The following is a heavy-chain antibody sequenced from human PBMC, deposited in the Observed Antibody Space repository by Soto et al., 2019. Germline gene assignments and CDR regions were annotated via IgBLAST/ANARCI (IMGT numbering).Heavy chain of an antibody. J-gene: IGHJ6*02. CDR3: ARVRIVVVTTYPGDYYGMDV. CDR1: GFTFSSYG. D-gene: IGHD2-21*02. V-gene: IGHV3-30*03. CDR2: ISYDGSNK. Sequence: QVQLVESGGGVVQPGRSLRLSCAASGFTFSSYGMHWVRQAPGKGLEWVAVISYDGSNKYYADSVKGRFTISRDNSKNTLYLQMNSLRAEDTAVYYCARVRIVVVTTYPGDYYGMDVWGQGTTVTVSS.